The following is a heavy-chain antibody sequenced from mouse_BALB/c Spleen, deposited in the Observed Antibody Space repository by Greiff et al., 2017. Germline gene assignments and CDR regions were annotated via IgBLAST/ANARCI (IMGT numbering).Heavy chain of an antibody. Sequence: EVKLVESGGGLVQPGGSLKLSCAASGFTFSSYTMSWVRQTPEKRLEWVAYISNGGGSTYYPDTVKGRFTISRDNAKNTLYLQMSSLKSEDTAMYYCARHTGGYYVDYWGQGTTLTVSS. D-gene: IGHD1-1*01. CDR2: ISNGGGST. CDR1: GFTFSSYT. V-gene: IGHV5-12-2*01. J-gene: IGHJ2*01. CDR3: ARHTGGYYVDY.